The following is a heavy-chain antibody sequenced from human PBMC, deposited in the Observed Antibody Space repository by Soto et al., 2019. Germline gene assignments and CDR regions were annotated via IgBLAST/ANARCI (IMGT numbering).Heavy chain of an antibody. V-gene: IGHV3-11*01. CDR2: IGSSGDLV. CDR1: GFSFSDTY. CDR3: VTQPSWLNYFDH. Sequence: GGSLRLSCSASGFSFSDTYMSWIRQTPGKGLEWLAYIGSSGDLVYYADSVEGRFTISRDNANNTLYLQMNSLRAEDTAIYYCVTQPSWLNYFDHWGQGTPVTVSS. D-gene: IGHD5-12*01. J-gene: IGHJ4*02.